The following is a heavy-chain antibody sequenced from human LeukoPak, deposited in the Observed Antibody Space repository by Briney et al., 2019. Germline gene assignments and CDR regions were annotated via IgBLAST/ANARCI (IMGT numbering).Heavy chain of an antibody. CDR2: IYYSGST. D-gene: IGHD1-14*01. J-gene: IGHJ5*02. V-gene: IGHV4-30-4*01. CDR3: ARGVGLRYNNSGFDP. CDR1: GVSISSGHHY. Sequence: SETLSLTCTVSGVSISSGHHYWSWIRQPPGKGLEWIGNIYYSGSTHYNPPLKSRVTISVDTSKNQFSLKLSSVTAADTAIYYCARGVGLRYNNSGFDPWGQGTLVTVSS.